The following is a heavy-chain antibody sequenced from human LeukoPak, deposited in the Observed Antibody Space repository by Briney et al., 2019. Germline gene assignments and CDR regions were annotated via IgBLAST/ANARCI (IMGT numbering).Heavy chain of an antibody. CDR2: VYMGGTT. J-gene: IGHJ4*02. Sequence: GGSLRLSCAASGFTVSTNYMNWVRQAPGRGLEWVSVVYMGGTTYYADSVKGRFTISRDSTKNTIYLQMNNLRAEDTAVYYCARGLLRDGYTYTYSFDYWGQGALVTVSS. CDR3: ARGLLRDGYTYTYSFDY. V-gene: IGHV3-66*01. CDR1: GFTVSTNY. D-gene: IGHD5-18*01.